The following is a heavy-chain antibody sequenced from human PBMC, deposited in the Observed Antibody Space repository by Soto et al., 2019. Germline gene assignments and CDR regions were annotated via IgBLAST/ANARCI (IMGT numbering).Heavy chain of an antibody. Sequence: PWGSLRLSCASSVFTFSSYYMHWVRQATGKCLEWVSAIGTAGDTYYPGSVKGRFTISRENAKNSLYLQMNSLRAGDTAVYYCARALVSSGSSYGYYHYGMEVWGQGTTVIVSS. D-gene: IGHD5-18*01. J-gene: IGHJ6*01. CDR2: IGTAGDT. CDR1: VFTFSSYY. CDR3: ARALVSSGSSYGYYHYGMEV. V-gene: IGHV3-13*01.